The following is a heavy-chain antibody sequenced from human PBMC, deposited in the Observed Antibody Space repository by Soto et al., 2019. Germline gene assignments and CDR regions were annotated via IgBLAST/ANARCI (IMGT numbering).Heavy chain of an antibody. Sequence: NPSETLSLTCAVSGGSISSGGYSWSWIRQPPGKGLEWIGYIYHSGSTYYNPSLKSRVTISVDRSKNQFSLKLSSVTAADTAVYYCARAAGPTAYISSSSRTEVNYYFDYWGQGTLVTVSP. J-gene: IGHJ4*02. D-gene: IGHD6-6*01. V-gene: IGHV4-30-2*01. CDR2: IYHSGST. CDR1: GGSISSGGYS. CDR3: ARAAGPTAYISSSSRTEVNYYFDY.